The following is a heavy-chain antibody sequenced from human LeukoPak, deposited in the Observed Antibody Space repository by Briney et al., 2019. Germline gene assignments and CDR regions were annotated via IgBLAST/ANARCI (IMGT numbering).Heavy chain of an antibody. CDR3: AGYMYYFDY. CDR1: GDSINSETYF. Sequence: SETLSLTCTVSGDSINSETYFWGWIRQPPGKGLEWIGSIYYSGSTYYTPSLKSRVTISADTSKNQFSLKLSSVTAADTAVYYCAGYMYYFDYWGQGTLVTVSS. J-gene: IGHJ4*02. V-gene: IGHV4-39*07. CDR2: IYYSGST.